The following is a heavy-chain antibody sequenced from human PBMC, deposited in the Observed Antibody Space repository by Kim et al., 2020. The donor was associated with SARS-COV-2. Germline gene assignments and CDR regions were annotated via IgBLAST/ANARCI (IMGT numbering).Heavy chain of an antibody. V-gene: IGHV3-23*01. CDR2: ISNSGGNK. D-gene: IGHD1-26*01. J-gene: IGHJ6*02. CDR3: AKSQNGSYLNVMDV. CDR1: GFTFSTYG. Sequence: GGSLRLSCAASGFTFSTYGMSWVRQAPGKGLEAVSGISNSGGNKYATDSVKGRFSISRDNSRNTLYLQMNSLRAEDKAKYYCAKSQNGSYLNVMDVWDQG.